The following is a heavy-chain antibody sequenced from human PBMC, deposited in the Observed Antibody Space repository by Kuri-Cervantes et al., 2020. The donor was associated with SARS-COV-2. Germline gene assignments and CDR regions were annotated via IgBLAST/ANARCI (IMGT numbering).Heavy chain of an antibody. V-gene: IGHV4-59*01. J-gene: IGHJ4*02. Sequence: SETLSLTCTVSGGSISSYYWSWIRQPPGKGLEWIGYIYYSGSTNYNPSLKSRVTISVDTSKNQFSLKLSSVTAADTAVYYCARDRGDYVFYFDYWGQGTLVTGSS. CDR2: IYYSGST. CDR3: ARDRGDYVFYFDY. CDR1: GGSISSYY. D-gene: IGHD4-17*01.